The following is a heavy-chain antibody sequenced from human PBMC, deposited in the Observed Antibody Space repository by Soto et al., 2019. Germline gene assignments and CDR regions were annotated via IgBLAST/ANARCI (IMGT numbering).Heavy chain of an antibody. CDR2: ISAYNGNT. V-gene: IGHV1-18*01. CDR3: ARDRGIVLVPAAPYYYYYGMDV. Sequence: ASVKVSCKASGYTFTSYGISWVRQAPGQGLEWMGWISAYNGNTNYAQKLQGRVTMTTDTSTSTAYMELRSLRSDDTAVYYCARDRGIVLVPAAPYYYYYGMDVWGQGTTVTVSS. D-gene: IGHD2-2*01. J-gene: IGHJ6*02. CDR1: GYTFTSYG.